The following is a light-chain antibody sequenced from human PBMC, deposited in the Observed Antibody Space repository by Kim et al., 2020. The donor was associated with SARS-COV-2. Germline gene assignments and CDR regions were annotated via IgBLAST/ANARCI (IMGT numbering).Light chain of an antibody. Sequence: SYELTQPPSVSVSPGQTASITCSGDKLGDKYACWYQQKPGKSPVLVIYQDSKRPSGIPERFSGSNTGNTATLTISGTQAMDEADYYCQAWDSSTVVFGGGTHLTVL. CDR3: QAWDSSTVV. V-gene: IGLV3-1*01. CDR1: KLGDKY. CDR2: QDS. J-gene: IGLJ2*01.